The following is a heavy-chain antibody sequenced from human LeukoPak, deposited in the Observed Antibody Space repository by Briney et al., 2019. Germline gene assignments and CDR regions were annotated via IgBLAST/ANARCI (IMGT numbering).Heavy chain of an antibody. D-gene: IGHD3-10*01. V-gene: IGHV4-34*01. CDR2: INHSGST. Sequence: PSETLSLTCAVYGGSFSGYYWSWIRQPPGKGLEWIGEINHSGSTNYNPSLKSRVTISVDTSKNQFSPKLSSVTVADTAVYYCARTVYYYGSGSSRYYFDYWGQGTLVTVSS. CDR1: GGSFSGYY. J-gene: IGHJ4*02. CDR3: ARTVYYYGSGSSRYYFDY.